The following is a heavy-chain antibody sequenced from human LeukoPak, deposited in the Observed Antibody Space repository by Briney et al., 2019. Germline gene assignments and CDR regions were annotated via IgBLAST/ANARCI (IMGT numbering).Heavy chain of an antibody. CDR3: ARGGGGYCSGGSCYQEYFQH. V-gene: IGHV1-46*01. J-gene: IGHJ1*01. CDR1: GYTFTSYY. CDR2: INPSGGST. Sequence: ASVKVSCKASGYTFTSYYMHWVRQAPGQGLEWMGIINPSGGSTSYAQKFQGRVTMTRDTSTSTVYMELSSLRSEDTAVYYCARGGGGYCSGGSCYQEYFQHWGQGTLATVSS. D-gene: IGHD2-15*01.